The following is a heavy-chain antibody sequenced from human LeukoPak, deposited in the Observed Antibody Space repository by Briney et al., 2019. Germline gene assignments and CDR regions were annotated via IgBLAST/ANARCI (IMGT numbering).Heavy chain of an antibody. CDR1: GGSISSYY. J-gene: IGHJ4*02. V-gene: IGHV4-59*01. D-gene: IGHD1-1*01. CDR3: ARARVYNWNDAYYFDY. CDR2: IYYSGTT. Sequence: PSETLSLTCTVFGGSISSYYWSWIRQPPGKGLEWIGYIYYSGTTNYNPSLKSRVTISVDTSKNQFSLKLSSVTAADTAVYYCARARVYNWNDAYYFDYWGQGTLVTVSS.